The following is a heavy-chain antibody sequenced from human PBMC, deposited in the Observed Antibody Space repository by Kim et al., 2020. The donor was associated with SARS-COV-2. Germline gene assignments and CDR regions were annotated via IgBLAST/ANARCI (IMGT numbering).Heavy chain of an antibody. J-gene: IGHJ4*02. CDR2: IDPSDSYT. D-gene: IGHD6-19*01. CDR1: GYSFTSYW. V-gene: IGHV5-10-1*01. CDR3: ARILGRYSSGWYGLGIDY. Sequence: GESLKISCKGSGYSFTSYWISWVRQMPGKGLEWMGRIDPSDSYTNYSPSFQGHVTISADKSISTAYLQWSSLKASDTAMYYCARILGRYSSGWYGLGIDYWGQGTLVTV.